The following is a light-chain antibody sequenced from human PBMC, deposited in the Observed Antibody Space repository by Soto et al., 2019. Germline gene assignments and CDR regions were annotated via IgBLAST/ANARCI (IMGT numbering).Light chain of an antibody. CDR1: QSVSSSY. CDR2: GAS. CDR3: QQYGSSRT. Sequence: EIVLTQSPGTLSLSPGERATPPCRASQSVSSSYLAWYQQKPGQAPRLLIYGASSRATGIPDRFSGSGSGTDFTLTISRLEPEDFAVYYCQQYGSSRTFGQGTKV. V-gene: IGKV3-20*01. J-gene: IGKJ1*01.